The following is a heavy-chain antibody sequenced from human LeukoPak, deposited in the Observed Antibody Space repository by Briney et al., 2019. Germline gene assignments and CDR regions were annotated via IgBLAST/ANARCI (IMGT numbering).Heavy chain of an antibody. D-gene: IGHD1-14*01. CDR2: INPNRGAT. CDR3: ARLNGNHFDY. J-gene: IGHJ4*02. Sequence: ASVKVSCKASGYTFTGYHMHWVRQAPGQGLEWMAWINPNRGATDYAQKFQGRVTMTRDTSTSTAYMELSRLSSDDTAVYYCARLNGNHFDYWGQGTLVTVSS. V-gene: IGHV1-2*02. CDR1: GYTFTGYH.